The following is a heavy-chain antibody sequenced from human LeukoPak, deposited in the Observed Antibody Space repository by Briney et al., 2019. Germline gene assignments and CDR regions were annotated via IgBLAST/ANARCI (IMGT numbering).Heavy chain of an antibody. J-gene: IGHJ4*02. CDR2: IYNSGSA. Sequence: SQTLSLTCTVSGDSISSGGYYWSWIRQHPGKGLEWIGYIYNSGSAYYNPSLKSRVTISIDTSKRQFSLKLTSVTAADTAVYYCAREPTGSYSFDFWGQGTLVTVSS. V-gene: IGHV4-31*03. CDR3: AREPTGSYSFDF. D-gene: IGHD1-26*01. CDR1: GDSISSGGYY.